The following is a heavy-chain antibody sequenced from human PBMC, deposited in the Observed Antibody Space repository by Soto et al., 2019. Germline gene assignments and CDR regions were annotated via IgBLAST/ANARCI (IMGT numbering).Heavy chain of an antibody. J-gene: IGHJ6*03. CDR1: GFTFSDYS. CDR3: SRAPGDFDYMDV. Sequence: EVQLLESGGGLVQAGGSLRLSCAASGFTFSDYSMNWVRQAPGRGLEWVSTISSGGRSTYYADSVQGRFTISRDNSNEKVYLQVNSLRAEDTAGYYCSRAPGDFDYMDVWGKGTTVTVSS. D-gene: IGHD3-10*01. V-gene: IGHV3-23*01. CDR2: ISSGGRST.